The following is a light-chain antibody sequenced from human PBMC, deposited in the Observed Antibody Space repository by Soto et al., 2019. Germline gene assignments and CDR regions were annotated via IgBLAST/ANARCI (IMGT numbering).Light chain of an antibody. CDR1: QGIASY. CDR2: AAS. V-gene: IGKV1-9*01. J-gene: IGKJ4*01. Sequence: QLTQSPSSLSASVGDRVTITCRASQGIASYLAWYQQKPGQAPNLLIYAASTLQSGVPSRFSGSGSGTDFTLTISSLQPEDFETYYCQQLNSYPLTLGGGTKVDI. CDR3: QQLNSYPLT.